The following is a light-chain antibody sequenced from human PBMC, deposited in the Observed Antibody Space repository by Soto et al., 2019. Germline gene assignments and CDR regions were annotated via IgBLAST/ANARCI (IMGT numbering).Light chain of an antibody. Sequence: DLHMTQSPSSLSAYVGDRVTISCRTSQSISKYLNWYQQEAGKAPKLLIYAASNLQSGVPSRFSGSGSGTDFTLTISSLQPEDFTTYYCQQTYITPYTFGQGTKLEVK. CDR3: QQTYITPYT. CDR2: AAS. V-gene: IGKV1-39*01. J-gene: IGKJ2*01. CDR1: QSISKY.